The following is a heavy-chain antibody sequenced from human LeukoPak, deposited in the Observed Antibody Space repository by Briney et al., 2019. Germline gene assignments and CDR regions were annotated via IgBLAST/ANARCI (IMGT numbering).Heavy chain of an antibody. CDR2: VFYNGET. CDR3: ARQGARENWFDP. CDR1: DDSISSTFYY. J-gene: IGHJ5*02. V-gene: IGHV4-39*01. Sequence: SETLSLTCTVSDDSISSTFYYWGWIRQPPGEGLEWIGSVFYNGETYYNPSLESRIAISVDTSKNHFSLQLSPVTAADTAVYYCARQGARENWFDPWGQGTLVTVSS.